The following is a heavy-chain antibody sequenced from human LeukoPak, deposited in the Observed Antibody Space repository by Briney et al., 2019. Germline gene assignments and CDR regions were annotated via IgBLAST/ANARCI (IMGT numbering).Heavy chain of an antibody. CDR1: GYRFTSYW. Sequence: GESLKISCKGSGYRFTSYWISWVRQMPGKGLEWMGRIDPSDSYTNYSPSFQGHLTISADKSISTAYLQWSSLKAADTAMYHCARQLGYCSGASCLYYFDYWGQGTLVTVSS. V-gene: IGHV5-10-1*01. D-gene: IGHD2-15*01. J-gene: IGHJ4*02. CDR2: IDPSDSYT. CDR3: ARQLGYCSGASCLYYFDY.